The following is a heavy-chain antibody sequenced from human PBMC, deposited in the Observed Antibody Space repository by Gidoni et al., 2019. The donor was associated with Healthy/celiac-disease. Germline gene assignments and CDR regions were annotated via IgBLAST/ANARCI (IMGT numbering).Heavy chain of an antibody. V-gene: IGHV1-69*06. D-gene: IGHD3-3*01. CDR2: IIPIFGTE. CDR1: GATLISEC. J-gene: IGHJ4*02. CDR3: ASLGRWSTGRG. Sequence: QVQLVQSGSEVKKPGSSVKVSCNASGATLISECISWVRQAPGQGLEWMGGIIPIFGTEHYAQKFQGRVTITADKCTSTAYMELSSLRSEDTAVYYCASLGRWSTGRGWGQGTLVTVSS.